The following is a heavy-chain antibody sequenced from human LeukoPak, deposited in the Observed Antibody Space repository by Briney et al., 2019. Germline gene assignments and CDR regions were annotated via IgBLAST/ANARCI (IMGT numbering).Heavy chain of an antibody. J-gene: IGHJ4*02. V-gene: IGHV3-23*01. Sequence: GVSLRLSCAASGFTFSSYAMIWVRQAPGKGLEWVSDISSGGDSIYYAASVEGRFIISRDNSKNTMYLQMNGLRADDTAVYYCARYAKHVPVAGFDNWGQGTIVTVS. CDR2: ISSGGDSI. CDR1: GFTFSSYA. D-gene: IGHD6-19*01. CDR3: ARYAKHVPVAGFDN.